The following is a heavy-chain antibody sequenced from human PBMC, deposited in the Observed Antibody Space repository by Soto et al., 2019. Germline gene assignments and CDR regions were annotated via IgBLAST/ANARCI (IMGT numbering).Heavy chain of an antibody. CDR3: ARVGVKVRGLDY. D-gene: IGHD3-10*01. V-gene: IGHV4-31*03. J-gene: IGHJ4*02. CDR1: GGSISSGGYY. CDR2: IYYSGST. Sequence: ASETRSLTCTVSGGSISSGGYYLSWIRQHPGKGLEWIGYIYYSGSTYYNPSLKSRVTISVDTSKNQFSLKLSSVTAADTAVYYCARVGVKVRGLDYWGQGTLVTVSS.